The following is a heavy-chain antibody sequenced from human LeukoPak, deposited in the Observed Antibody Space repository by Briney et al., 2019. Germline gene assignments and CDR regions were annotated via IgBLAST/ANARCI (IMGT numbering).Heavy chain of an antibody. J-gene: IGHJ6*02. CDR2: ISAYNGNT. Sequence: ASVKVSCKASGYTFTSYGISWVRQAPGQGLEWMGWISAYNGNTNYAQKLQGRVTMTTDTSTSTAYMELRSLRSDDTAVYYCARGGGSSWFQDYYYYGMDVWDQGTTVTVSS. V-gene: IGHV1-18*01. CDR3: ARGGGSSWFQDYYYYGMDV. D-gene: IGHD6-13*01. CDR1: GYTFTSYG.